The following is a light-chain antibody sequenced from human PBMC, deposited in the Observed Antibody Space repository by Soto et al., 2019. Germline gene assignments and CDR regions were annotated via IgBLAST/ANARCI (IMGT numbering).Light chain of an antibody. CDR2: KAS. J-gene: IGKJ1*01. V-gene: IGKV1-5*03. CDR3: QQYDSFFTWT. CDR1: QSISTW. Sequence: DIQMTQSPSTLSASVGDRVTITCRASQSISTWLAWYQQKPGKPPKVLIYKASSLESGVPSRFSGSGSGTEFTLTISSLQPDDFETYYCQQYDSFFTWTFGQGTKVEIK.